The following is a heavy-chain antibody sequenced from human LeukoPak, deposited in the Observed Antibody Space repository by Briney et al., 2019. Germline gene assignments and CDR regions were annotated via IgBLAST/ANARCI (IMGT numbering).Heavy chain of an antibody. CDR3: ARDSPITMVRGVKGAFDI. Sequence: ASVKVSCKASGGTFSGYAISWVRQAPGQGLEWMGGIIPIFGTANYAQKFQGRVTITTDESTSTAYMELSSLRSEDTAVYYCARDSPITMVRGVKGAFDIWGQGTMVTVSS. J-gene: IGHJ3*02. CDR1: GGTFSGYA. D-gene: IGHD3-10*01. V-gene: IGHV1-69*05. CDR2: IIPIFGTA.